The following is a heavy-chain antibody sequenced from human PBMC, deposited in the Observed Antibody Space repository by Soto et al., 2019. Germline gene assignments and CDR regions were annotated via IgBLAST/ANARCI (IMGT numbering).Heavy chain of an antibody. J-gene: IGHJ4*02. V-gene: IGHV3-23*01. CDR1: GFTFSSYA. CDR2: ISGSGGST. Sequence: QPGGSLRLSCAASGFTFSSYAMSWVRQAPGKGLEWVSAISGSGGSTYYADSVKGRFTISRDNSKNTLYLQMNSLRAEDTAVYYCAKSPKVIQQLMVNDWGQGTLVTVSS. D-gene: IGHD6-13*01. CDR3: AKSPKVIQQLMVND.